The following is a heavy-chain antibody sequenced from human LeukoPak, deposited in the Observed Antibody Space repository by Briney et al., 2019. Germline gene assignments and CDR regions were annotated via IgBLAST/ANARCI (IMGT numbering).Heavy chain of an antibody. V-gene: IGHV3-64*04. D-gene: IGHD5-12*01. CDR3: ASLTASGYETNFDY. CDR1: GFTFSSYA. Sequence: GGILRLSCSAAGFTFSSYAMHWVRQAPGKGLEYVSAIRSNGGSTYYADSVKGRFTISRDHAKNSLYLQMNSLRAEDTAVYYCASLTASGYETNFDYWGQGTLVTVSS. J-gene: IGHJ4*02. CDR2: IRSNGGST.